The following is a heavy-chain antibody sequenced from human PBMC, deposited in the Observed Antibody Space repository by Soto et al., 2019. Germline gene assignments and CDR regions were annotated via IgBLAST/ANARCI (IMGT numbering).Heavy chain of an antibody. D-gene: IGHD3-22*01. CDR3: ARVGYYYDSSGYYSDY. V-gene: IGHV1-69*06. Sequence: QVQLVQSGAEVKKPGSSVKVSCKASGGTFSSYAISWLRQAPGQGLEWMGGIIPIFGTANYAQKFQGRVTITADKSTSTAYMELSSLRSEDTAVYYCARVGYYYDSSGYYSDYWGQGTLVTVSS. J-gene: IGHJ4*02. CDR2: IIPIFGTA. CDR1: GGTFSSYA.